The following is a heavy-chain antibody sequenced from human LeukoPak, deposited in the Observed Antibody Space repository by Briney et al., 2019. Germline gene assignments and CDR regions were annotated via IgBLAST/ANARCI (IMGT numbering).Heavy chain of an antibody. CDR1: GFTVSSTY. J-gene: IGHJ4*02. Sequence: GGSLRLSCAASGFTVSSTYMSWVRQAPGKGLEWVATIKPDGNDKFLVDSVKGRFTISRDNAKTSLFLQMNSLRAEDTAMYYCTTSDCEYWGQGALVTVFS. CDR3: TTSDCEY. V-gene: IGHV3-7*03. CDR2: IKPDGNDK.